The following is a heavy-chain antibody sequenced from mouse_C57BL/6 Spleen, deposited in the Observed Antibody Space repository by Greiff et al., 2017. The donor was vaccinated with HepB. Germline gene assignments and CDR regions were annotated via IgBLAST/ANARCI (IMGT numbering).Heavy chain of an antibody. D-gene: IGHD1-1*01. Sequence: VQLQQPGAELVRPGTSVKLSCKASGYTFTSYWMHWVKQRPGQGLEWIGVIDPSDSYTNYNQKFKGKATLTVDTSSSTAYMQPSSLTSEDSAVYYCAREGDGSSYGGFAYWGQGTLVTVSA. CDR3: AREGDGSSYGGFAY. J-gene: IGHJ3*01. CDR1: GYTFTSYW. V-gene: IGHV1-59*01. CDR2: IDPSDSYT.